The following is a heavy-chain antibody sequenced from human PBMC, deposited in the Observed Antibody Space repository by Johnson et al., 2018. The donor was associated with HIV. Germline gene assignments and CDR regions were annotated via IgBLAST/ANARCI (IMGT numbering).Heavy chain of an antibody. CDR1: GFTLSDHW. V-gene: IGHV3-74*02. J-gene: IGHJ3*01. CDR3: YCTDHLGAGSESKGTFDV. D-gene: IGHD3-10*01. CDR2: IDSVGRGT. Sequence: VHLVESGGGSGQPGGSLRLSCAASGFTLSDHWMHWFRQVPGKGLAWVSRIDSVGRGTSYADSVKGRFTISRDNSKNTLYLQMTSLRQDDTAVYSCYCTDHLGAGSESKGTFDVWGQGTMVTVAS.